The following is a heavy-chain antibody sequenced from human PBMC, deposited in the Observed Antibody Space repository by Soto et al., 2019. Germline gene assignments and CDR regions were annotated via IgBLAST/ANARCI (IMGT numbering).Heavy chain of an antibody. V-gene: IGHV1-46*03. CDR3: ARPHESGSYYPNFDY. J-gene: IGHJ4*02. D-gene: IGHD3-10*01. CDR2: INPSGGST. Sequence: QVQLVQSGAEVKKPGASVKVSCKASGYTFTSYYMHWVRQAPGQGLEWMGIINPSGGSTSYAQKCQGRVTMTRDTSTSTVYMELSSLRSEDTAVYYCARPHESGSYYPNFDYWGQGTLVTVSS. CDR1: GYTFTSYY.